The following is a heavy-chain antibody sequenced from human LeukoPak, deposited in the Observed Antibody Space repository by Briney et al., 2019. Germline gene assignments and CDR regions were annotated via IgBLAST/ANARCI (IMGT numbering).Heavy chain of an antibody. CDR3: ARWACSDDSCSLYFDL. CDR1: GYTFTSYY. J-gene: IGHJ2*01. CDR2: INPSGGST. V-gene: IGHV1-46*01. D-gene: IGHD2-15*01. Sequence: GASVKVSCKASGYTFTSYYMHWVRQAPGQGLEWMGIINPSGGSTSYAQRFQGRVTMTRDTSTSTVYMELSSLRSEDTAVYYCARWACSDDSCSLYFDLWGRGTLVTVSS.